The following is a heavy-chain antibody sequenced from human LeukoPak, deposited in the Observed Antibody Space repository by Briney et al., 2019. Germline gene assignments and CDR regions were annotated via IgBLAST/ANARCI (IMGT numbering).Heavy chain of an antibody. Sequence: ASVKVSCMASGYTFTSYGISWVRQAPGQGLGWMGWISAYNGNTNYAQKLQGRVTMTTDTSTSTAYMELRSLRSDDTPVYYCARDHHYYDSMRLGYWGQGTLVTVSS. CDR2: ISAYNGNT. CDR3: ARDHHYYDSMRLGY. J-gene: IGHJ4*02. V-gene: IGHV1-18*01. D-gene: IGHD3-22*01. CDR1: GYTFTSYG.